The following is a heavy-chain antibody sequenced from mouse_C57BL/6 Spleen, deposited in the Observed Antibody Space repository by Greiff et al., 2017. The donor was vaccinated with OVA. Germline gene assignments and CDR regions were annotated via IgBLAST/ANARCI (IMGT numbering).Heavy chain of an antibody. CDR3: ARLNFDY. V-gene: IGHV1-82*01. CDR1: GYAFSSSW. J-gene: IGHJ2*01. CDR2: IYPGDGDT. Sequence: VKLMESGPELVKPGASVKISCKASGYAFSSSWMNWVKQRPGEGLEWFGRIYPGDGDTNYNGTFKGKATLTADKSSSTADMQHNSLTSEDSAVYFCARLNFDYWGQGTTLTVSS.